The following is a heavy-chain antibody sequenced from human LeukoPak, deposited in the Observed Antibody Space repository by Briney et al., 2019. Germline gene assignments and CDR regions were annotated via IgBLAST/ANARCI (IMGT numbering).Heavy chain of an antibody. V-gene: IGHV3-30*18. CDR3: AKDSGGYTYVFDY. D-gene: IGHD5-18*01. CDR2: ISYDGSNK. Sequence: GRSLPLSCAASGFPFSSYGMHWVRQAPGKGLEWVAVISYDGSNKYYGDSVKGRFTISRDNSKNTLYLQMYSLRAEDTAVYYCAKDSGGYTYVFDYWGQGTLVTVSS. CDR1: GFPFSSYG. J-gene: IGHJ4*02.